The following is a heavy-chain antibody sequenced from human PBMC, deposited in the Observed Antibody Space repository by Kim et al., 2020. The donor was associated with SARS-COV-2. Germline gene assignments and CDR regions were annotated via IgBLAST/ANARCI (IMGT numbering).Heavy chain of an antibody. D-gene: IGHD4-17*01. Sequence: GGSLRLSCTASGFTFGDYGMSWFRQAPGKGLEWVGFIRSEAYGGTTEYAASVKGRFTISREDSKSIAYLQMNSLKTEDTAVYYCTRDRPLRTRTPPWFDPWGQGTLVTVSS. V-gene: IGHV3-49*03. CDR3: TRDRPLRTRTPPWFDP. CDR2: IRSEAYGGTT. CDR1: GFTFGDYG. J-gene: IGHJ5*02.